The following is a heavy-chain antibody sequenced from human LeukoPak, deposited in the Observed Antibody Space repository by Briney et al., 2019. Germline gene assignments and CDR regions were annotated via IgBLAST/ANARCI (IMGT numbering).Heavy chain of an antibody. V-gene: IGHV4-34*01. Sequence: PSETLSLTCAVYGGSFSGYYWSWIRQPPGKGLEWIGEINHSGSTNYNPSLKSRVTISVDTSKNQFSLKLSSVTAADTAVYYCARPKALGYCSGGSCYPRGFDPWGQGTLVTVSS. CDR1: GGSFSGYY. CDR3: ARPKALGYCSGGSCYPRGFDP. J-gene: IGHJ5*02. CDR2: INHSGST. D-gene: IGHD2-15*01.